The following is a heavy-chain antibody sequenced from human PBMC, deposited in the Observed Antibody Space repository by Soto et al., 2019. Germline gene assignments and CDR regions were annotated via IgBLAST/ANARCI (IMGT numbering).Heavy chain of an antibody. CDR1: GVSITPYF. Sequence: QVQLQESGPGLVKPSETLSLTCTVSGVSITPYFWSWIRQPAGKAPEWVGHIYASGRTTYNPSLMCRVTMFVSQTQVSLRLTSVTAADSAVYYCARHFDVDPSLDQYYFDLWGRGALVTVSS. D-gene: IGHD3-9*01. J-gene: IGHJ2*01. CDR2: IYASGRT. CDR3: ARHFDVDPSLDQYYFDL. V-gene: IGHV4-4*07.